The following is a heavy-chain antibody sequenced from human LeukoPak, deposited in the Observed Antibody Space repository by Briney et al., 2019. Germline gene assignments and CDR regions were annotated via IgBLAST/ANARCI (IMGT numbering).Heavy chain of an antibody. V-gene: IGHV3-64*01. J-gene: IGHJ6*03. CDR2: ISSNGGST. CDR3: ARAKASDSSGYYYRNHMDV. Sequence: PGGSLRLSCAASGFTFSSYAMHWVRQAPGKGLEYVSAISSNGGSTYYANSVKGRFTISRDNSKNTLYLQMGSLRAEDMAVYYCARAKASDSSGYYYRNHMDVWGKGTTVTVSS. CDR1: GFTFSSYA. D-gene: IGHD3-22*01.